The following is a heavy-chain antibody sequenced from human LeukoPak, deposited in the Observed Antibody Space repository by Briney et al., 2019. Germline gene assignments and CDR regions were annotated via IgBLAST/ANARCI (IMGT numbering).Heavy chain of an antibody. CDR1: GASFSGYY. D-gene: IGHD4-17*01. V-gene: IGHV4-34*01. Sequence: SDTLSLTYAVYGASFSGYYCSWIRQPPGKGLEWIGEINHSVSTNYNPSRKSRVTIPVDTSKNQFSMQLSYVTAADTAVYYCARDSDYGDYVGTRKSYAFDIWGQGTMVTVSS. CDR3: ARDSDYGDYVGTRKSYAFDI. CDR2: INHSVST. J-gene: IGHJ3*02.